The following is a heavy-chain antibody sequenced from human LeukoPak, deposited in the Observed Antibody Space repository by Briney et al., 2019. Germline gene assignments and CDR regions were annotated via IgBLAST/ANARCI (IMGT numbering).Heavy chain of an antibody. CDR1: GGSISSYY. CDR3: ARHKRGNLVTPFITYYFDY. D-gene: IGHD2-21*02. CDR2: IYYSGST. V-gene: IGHV4-59*08. Sequence: SETLSLTCTVSGGSISSYYWSWIRQPPGKGLEWIGCIYYSGSTNYNPSLKSRVTISVDTSKNQFSLKLSSVTAADTAVYYCARHKRGNLVTPFITYYFDYWGQGTLVTVSS. J-gene: IGHJ4*02.